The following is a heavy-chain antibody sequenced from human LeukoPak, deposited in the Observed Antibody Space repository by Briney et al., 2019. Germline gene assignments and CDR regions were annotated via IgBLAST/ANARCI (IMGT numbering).Heavy chain of an antibody. J-gene: IGHJ4*02. Sequence: GGSLRLSCAVSGFTFSNYWMHWVRQAPGKGLVWVSRINSDGINTSYADSVKGRFTISRDNSKNTLYLQMNSLKTEDTAVYYCTTEGGTYYYDSSGYGEFDYWGQGTLVTVSS. CDR3: TTEGGTYYYDSSGYGEFDY. CDR2: INSDGINT. CDR1: GFTFSNYW. D-gene: IGHD3-22*01. V-gene: IGHV3-74*01.